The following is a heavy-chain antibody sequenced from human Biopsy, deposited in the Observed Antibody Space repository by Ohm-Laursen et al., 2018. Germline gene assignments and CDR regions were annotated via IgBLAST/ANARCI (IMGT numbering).Heavy chain of an antibody. Sequence: TLSLTCTVSGDSINSSYWSWIRQPPGKGLEWIGFISNSGNTNYNPSLKSLVTISVDTSKNQISLKLGSVTVADTAVFYCARRGSGGRSFDYWGQGSLVTVSS. J-gene: IGHJ4*02. CDR3: ARRGSGGRSFDY. D-gene: IGHD2-15*01. CDR1: GDSINSSY. V-gene: IGHV4-59*08. CDR2: ISNSGNT.